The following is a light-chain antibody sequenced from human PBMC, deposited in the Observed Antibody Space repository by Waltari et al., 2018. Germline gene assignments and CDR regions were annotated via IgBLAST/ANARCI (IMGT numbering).Light chain of an antibody. CDR1: SSDVGGYNY. V-gene: IGLV2-14*01. Sequence: QSALTQPASVSGSPGQSITISCTGTSSDVGGYNYVSWYRPHPGKAPKLMIYEVSHRPSGGSKRFSGSKSGNTASLTIAGRQAEDEADYYCSSYTSSSTLNVFGTGTKVTVL. J-gene: IGLJ1*01. CDR2: EVS. CDR3: SSYTSSSTLNV.